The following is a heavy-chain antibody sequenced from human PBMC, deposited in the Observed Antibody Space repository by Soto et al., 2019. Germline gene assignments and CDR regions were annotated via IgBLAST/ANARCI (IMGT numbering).Heavy chain of an antibody. Sequence: GGSLRLSCAASGFTFSSYGMHWVRQAPGKGLEWVAVIWYDGSNKYYADSVKGRFTISRDNSKNTLYLKMNSLRVEDTAVYYCASSRYGIGAGMDVWGQGTTVTVSS. V-gene: IGHV3-33*01. CDR2: IWYDGSNK. D-gene: IGHD3-16*01. J-gene: IGHJ6*02. CDR3: ASSRYGIGAGMDV. CDR1: GFTFSSYG.